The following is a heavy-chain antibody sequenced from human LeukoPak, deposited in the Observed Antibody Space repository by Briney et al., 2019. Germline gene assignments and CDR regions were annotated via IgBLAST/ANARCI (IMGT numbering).Heavy chain of an antibody. CDR1: GFTFDDYG. Sequence: GGSLRLSCAASGFTFDDYGMNWVRQAPGKGLEWVSAINWNGGSTGYADSVKGRFTISRDNAKNSLYLQMNSLRAEDTAFYYCARDRGSYFDSSGYYRHSYYFDYWGQGTLVTVSS. D-gene: IGHD3-22*01. V-gene: IGHV3-20*04. CDR2: INWNGGST. CDR3: ARDRGSYFDSSGYYRHSYYFDY. J-gene: IGHJ4*02.